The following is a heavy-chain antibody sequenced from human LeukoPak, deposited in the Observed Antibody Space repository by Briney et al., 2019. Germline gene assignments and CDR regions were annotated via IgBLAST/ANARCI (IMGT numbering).Heavy chain of an antibody. Sequence: GGSLRLSCAASGFTFSSYAMSWVRQAPGKGLEWVSAISGGGGSTYYADSVKGRFTISRDNSKNTLYLQMNSLRAEDTAVYYCAKDVAAAGPQDYYYYYGMDVWGQGTTVTVSS. CDR2: ISGGGGST. CDR3: AKDVAAAGPQDYYYYYGMDV. D-gene: IGHD6-13*01. J-gene: IGHJ6*02. CDR1: GFTFSSYA. V-gene: IGHV3-23*01.